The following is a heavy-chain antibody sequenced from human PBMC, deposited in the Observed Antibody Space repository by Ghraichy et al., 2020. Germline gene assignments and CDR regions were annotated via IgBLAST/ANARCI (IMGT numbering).Heavy chain of an antibody. Sequence: GESLRLSCAASGFTFSSYSMNWVRQAPGKGLEWVSYISSSSSTIYYADSVKGRFTISRDNAKNSLYLQMNSLRAEDTAVYYCARDLAFCGGDCRPDYWGQGTLVTVSS. J-gene: IGHJ4*02. CDR1: GFTFSSYS. V-gene: IGHV3-48*01. D-gene: IGHD2-21*02. CDR3: ARDLAFCGGDCRPDY. CDR2: ISSSSSTI.